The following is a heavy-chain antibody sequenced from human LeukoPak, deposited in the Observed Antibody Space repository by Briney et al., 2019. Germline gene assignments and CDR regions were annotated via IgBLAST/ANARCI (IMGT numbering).Heavy chain of an antibody. D-gene: IGHD3-16*01. Sequence: PSETLSLTCFVSGYAINIDYSWGWIRQSPGKGLEWIGVISPNGITYYNPSLRGRVTISEDTSKNQFSLKLRSMTATDTAMYYCVRRRLIACNWFDPWGQGTLVTVSS. CDR3: VRRRLIACNWFDP. CDR2: ISPNGIT. CDR1: GYAINIDYS. J-gene: IGHJ5*02. V-gene: IGHV4-38-2*01.